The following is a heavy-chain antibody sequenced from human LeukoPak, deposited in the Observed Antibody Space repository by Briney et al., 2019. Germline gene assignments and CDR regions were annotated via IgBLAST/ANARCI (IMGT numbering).Heavy chain of an antibody. V-gene: IGHV4-4*07. CDR2: IYTSGST. Sequence: SETLSLTCTVSGGSISSYYWSWIRQPAGKGLEWIGRIYTSGSTNYNPSLKSRVTISVDKSKNQFSLKLSSVTAADTAVHYCAREKVVVVVAAPGYYYYMDVWGKGTTVTVSS. CDR1: GGSISSYY. CDR3: AREKVVVVVAAPGYYYYMDV. J-gene: IGHJ6*03. D-gene: IGHD2-15*01.